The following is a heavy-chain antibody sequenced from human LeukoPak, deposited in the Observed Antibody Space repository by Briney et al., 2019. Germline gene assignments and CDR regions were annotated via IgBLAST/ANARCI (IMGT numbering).Heavy chain of an antibody. CDR2: ISYDGSNK. D-gene: IGHD6-13*01. V-gene: IGHV3-30-3*01. J-gene: IGHJ4*02. CDR3: AREGGYSSSCPTFDY. Sequence: GGSLRLSCAASGFTFSSYWMSWVRQAPGKGLEWVAVISYDGSNKYYADSVKGRFTISRDNSKNTLYLQMNSLRAEDTAVYYCAREGGYSSSCPTFDYWGQGTLVTVSS. CDR1: GFTFSSYW.